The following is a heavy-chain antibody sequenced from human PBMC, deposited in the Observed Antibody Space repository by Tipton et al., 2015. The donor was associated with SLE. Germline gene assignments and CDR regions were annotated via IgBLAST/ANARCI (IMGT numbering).Heavy chain of an antibody. Sequence: QLVQSGPEVKKPGASVVISCRTSGYTFTNYFMQWVRQAPGQGLEWMGKVDPRGIDSKYAQKFQDRVTLTRHTSTNTVYMEMSSLTSDDTAVYYCARGGWYSSLSLGLFDYLGQGTLVTVSS. D-gene: IGHD6-6*01. CDR2: VDPRGIDS. CDR3: ARGGWYSSLSLGLFDY. J-gene: IGHJ4*02. V-gene: IGHV1-46*01. CDR1: GYTFTNYF.